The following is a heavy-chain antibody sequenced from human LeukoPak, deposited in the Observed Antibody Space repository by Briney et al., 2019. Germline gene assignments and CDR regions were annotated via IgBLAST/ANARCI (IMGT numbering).Heavy chain of an antibody. D-gene: IGHD1-26*01. CDR3: ARVRAVGATNYYYYYYMDV. CDR2: ISSSGSTI. J-gene: IGHJ6*03. CDR1: GFTFSSYE. V-gene: IGHV3-48*03. Sequence: GGSLRLSCAASGFTFSSYEMNWVRQAPGKGLEWVSYISSSGSTIYYADSVKGRFTISRDNAKNSLYLQMNSLRAEDTAVYYCARVRAVGATNYYYYYYMDVWGKGTTVTVSS.